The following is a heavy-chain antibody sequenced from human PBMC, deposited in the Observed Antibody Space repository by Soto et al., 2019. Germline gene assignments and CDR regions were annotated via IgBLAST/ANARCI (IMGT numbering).Heavy chain of an antibody. CDR3: ARDRVESGYPEYFQH. D-gene: IGHD3-22*01. Sequence: ESGGGLILPGGSLRLSCAASGFTVSSNYMSWVRQAPGKGLEWVSVIYSGGSTYYADSVKGRFTISRDNSKNTLYLQMNSLRAEDTAVYYCARDRVESGYPEYFQHWGQGTLVTVSS. CDR2: IYSGGST. V-gene: IGHV3-53*01. CDR1: GFTVSSNY. J-gene: IGHJ1*01.